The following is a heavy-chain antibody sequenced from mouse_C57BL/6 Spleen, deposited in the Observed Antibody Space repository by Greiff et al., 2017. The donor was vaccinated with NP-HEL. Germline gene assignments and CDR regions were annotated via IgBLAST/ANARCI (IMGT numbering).Heavy chain of an antibody. Sequence: VQLQQSGPGLVQPSQRLSITCTVSGFSLTSYGVHWVRQSPGKGLEWLGVIWRGGSTDYNAAFMSRLSITKDNSKSQVFFKMNSLQADDTAIYYCAKKGLTTVVEGYAMDYWGQGTSVTVSS. CDR1: GFSLTSYG. V-gene: IGHV2-5*01. J-gene: IGHJ4*01. D-gene: IGHD1-1*01. CDR2: IWRGGST. CDR3: AKKGLTTVVEGYAMDY.